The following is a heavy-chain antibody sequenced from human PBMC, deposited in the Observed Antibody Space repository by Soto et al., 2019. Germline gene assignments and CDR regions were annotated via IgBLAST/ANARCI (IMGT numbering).Heavy chain of an antibody. CDR3: AKDLRDYGDFTDWFDP. CDR2: ISSSGSTI. CDR1: GFTFSSYE. J-gene: IGHJ5*02. V-gene: IGHV3-48*03. D-gene: IGHD4-17*01. Sequence: PGGSLRLSCAASGFTFSSYEMNWVRQAPGKGLEWVSYISSSGSTIYYADSVRGRFTISRDNAKNTLYLQMNSLRAEDTAVYYCAKDLRDYGDFTDWFDPWGQGTLVTASS.